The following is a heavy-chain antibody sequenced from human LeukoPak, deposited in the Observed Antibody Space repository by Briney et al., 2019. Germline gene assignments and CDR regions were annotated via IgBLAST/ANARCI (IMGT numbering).Heavy chain of an antibody. Sequence: GGSLRLSCAASGFTVSSNYMSWGRHAPGKGLEWVSVIYSGGSTYYADSVKGRSNISRDNTKNTLYHQMHSQRADDTAVYYCASYSMTKYYFDYWGQGTLVTVSS. V-gene: IGHV3-53*01. J-gene: IGHJ4*02. CDR1: GFTVSSNY. CDR2: IYSGGST. D-gene: IGHD2-15*01. CDR3: ASYSMTKYYFDY.